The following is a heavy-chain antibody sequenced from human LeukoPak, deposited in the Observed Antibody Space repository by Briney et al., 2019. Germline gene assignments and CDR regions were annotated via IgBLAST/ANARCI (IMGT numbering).Heavy chain of an antibody. D-gene: IGHD7-27*01. V-gene: IGHV4-61*02. CDR3: AGLGTTTGYYYMDV. CDR1: GGSISSGSYY. CDR2: IYTSGST. Sequence: PSETLSLTCTVSGGSISSGSYYWSWIRQPAGKGLEWIGRIYTSGSTNYNPSLKSRVTISVDTSKNQFPLKLSSVTAADTAAYYCAGLGTTTGYYYMDVWGKGTTVTVSS. J-gene: IGHJ6*03.